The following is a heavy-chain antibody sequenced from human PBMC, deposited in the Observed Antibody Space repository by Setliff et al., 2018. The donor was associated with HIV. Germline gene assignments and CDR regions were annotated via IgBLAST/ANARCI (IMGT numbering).Heavy chain of an antibody. Sequence: PGGSLRLSCVASGFDFSTYGMNWVRQAPGRGLEWVSSISTNSLYTSYAGSVRGRFTISRDYATNSLFLQMTSLRAEDTAVYYCARGKFFDSWGQGVLVTVSS. CDR3: ARGKFFDS. CDR2: ISTNSLYT. D-gene: IGHD1-26*01. CDR1: GFDFSTYG. V-gene: IGHV3-21*06. J-gene: IGHJ4*02.